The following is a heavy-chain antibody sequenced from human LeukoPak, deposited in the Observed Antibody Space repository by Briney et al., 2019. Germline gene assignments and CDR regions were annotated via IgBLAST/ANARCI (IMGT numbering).Heavy chain of an antibody. CDR3: ARDGYDSYGMDV. Sequence: SRTLSLTCTVSGGSISSGGYYWSWIRQHPGKGLEWIGYIYYSGSTYYNPSLKSRVTISVDTSKNQFSLKLSSVTAADTAVYYCARDGYDSYGMDVWGQGTTVTVSS. J-gene: IGHJ6*02. CDR1: GGSISSGGYY. CDR2: IYYSGST. V-gene: IGHV4-31*03. D-gene: IGHD5-12*01.